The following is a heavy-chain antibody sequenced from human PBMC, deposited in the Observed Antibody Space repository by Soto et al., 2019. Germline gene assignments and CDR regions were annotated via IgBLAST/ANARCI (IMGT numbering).Heavy chain of an antibody. V-gene: IGHV3-30-3*01. Sequence: GGSLRLSCAASGFTFSSYAMHWVRQAPGKGLEWVAVISYDGSNKYYADSVKGRFTISRDNSKNTLYLQMNSLRAEDTAVYYCARDRGYGTFDPWGQGTLVTVSS. D-gene: IGHD5-18*01. J-gene: IGHJ5*02. CDR2: ISYDGSNK. CDR1: GFTFSSYA. CDR3: ARDRGYGTFDP.